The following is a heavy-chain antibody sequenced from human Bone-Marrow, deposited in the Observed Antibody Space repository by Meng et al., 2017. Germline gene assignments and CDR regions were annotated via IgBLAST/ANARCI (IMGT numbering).Heavy chain of an antibody. J-gene: IGHJ4*02. CDR3: AKDLAYSSGWPSYFDY. D-gene: IGHD6-19*01. V-gene: IGHV3-23*01. CDR2: ISGSGGST. CDR1: GFTFSSYA. Sequence: GESLKISCAASGFTFSSYAMSWVRQAPGKGLEWVSAISGSGGSTYYADSVKGRFTISRDNSKNTLYLQMNSLRAEDTAVYCCAKDLAYSSGWPSYFDYWGQGTLVTVSS.